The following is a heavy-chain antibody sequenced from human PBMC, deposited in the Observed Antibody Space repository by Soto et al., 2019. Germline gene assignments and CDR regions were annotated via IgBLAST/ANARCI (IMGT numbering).Heavy chain of an antibody. CDR2: INPSGST. J-gene: IGHJ6*02. CDR1: GGSFSGYY. V-gene: IGHV4-34*01. Sequence: SETLSLTCAVYGGSFSGYYWRWLRQHPGKGLEWNGEINPSGSTSYNPSLKSRVNISVDTSKNQFSLKLSSVTAADTAVYYCARRVGGRGSASYQRYYYYGMDVWGQGTTVT. D-gene: IGHD3-10*01. CDR3: ARRVGGRGSASYQRYYYYGMDV.